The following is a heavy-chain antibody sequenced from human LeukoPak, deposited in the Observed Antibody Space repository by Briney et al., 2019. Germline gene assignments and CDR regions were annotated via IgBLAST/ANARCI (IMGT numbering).Heavy chain of an antibody. D-gene: IGHD3-3*01. Sequence: GASVKVSFKASGYTFTSYDINWVRQATGQGLEWMGWMNPNSGNTGYAQKFQGRVTITTDESTSTAYMELSSLRSEDTTVYYCARVTKDYYFDYWGQGTLVTVSS. CDR1: GYTFTSYD. CDR3: ARVTKDYYFDY. V-gene: IGHV1-8*01. J-gene: IGHJ4*02. CDR2: MNPNSGNT.